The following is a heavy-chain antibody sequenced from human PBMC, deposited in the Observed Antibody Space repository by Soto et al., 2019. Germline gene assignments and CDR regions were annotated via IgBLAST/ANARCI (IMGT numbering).Heavy chain of an antibody. J-gene: IGHJ4*02. Sequence: QVQLVQSGAEVKKPGSSVKVSYKASGGTFSSYAISWVRQAPGQGLEWMGGIIPIFGTANYAQKFQGRVTITADESTSTAYMELSSLRSEDTAVYYCARGKGNYDYVWGSYRYSYYFDYWGQGTLVTVSS. CDR2: IIPIFGTA. CDR3: ARGKGNYDYVWGSYRYSYYFDY. D-gene: IGHD3-16*02. CDR1: GGTFSSYA. V-gene: IGHV1-69*01.